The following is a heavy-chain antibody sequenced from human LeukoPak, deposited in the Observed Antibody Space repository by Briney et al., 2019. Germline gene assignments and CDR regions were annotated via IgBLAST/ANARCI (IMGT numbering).Heavy chain of an antibody. CDR3: AKGVAAAVVNWFDP. V-gene: IGHV3-23*01. Sequence: GGSLRLSCVASGFTFSSYAMSWVRQAPGKGLEWVSAISSSGGSTYYADSVKGRFTISRDSSKNTLYLQMNSLRAEDTAVYYCAKGVAAAVVNWFDPWGQGTLVTVSS. D-gene: IGHD6-13*01. CDR2: ISSSGGST. J-gene: IGHJ5*02. CDR1: GFTFSSYA.